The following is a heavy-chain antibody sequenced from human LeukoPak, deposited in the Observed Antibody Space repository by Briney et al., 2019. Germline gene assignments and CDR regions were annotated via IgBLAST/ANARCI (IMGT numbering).Heavy chain of an antibody. CDR1: GFTFSSYS. CDR2: ISSSSSYI. CDR3: ARATSPDSAWFDP. J-gene: IGHJ5*02. D-gene: IGHD2/OR15-2a*01. V-gene: IGHV3-21*01. Sequence: GGSLRLSCAVSGFTFSSYSMNWVRQAPGKGLEWVSSISSSSSYIYYADSMKGRFTISRDNAKNSLYLQMNSPRAEGTAVYYCARATSPDSAWFDPWGQGTLVTVSS.